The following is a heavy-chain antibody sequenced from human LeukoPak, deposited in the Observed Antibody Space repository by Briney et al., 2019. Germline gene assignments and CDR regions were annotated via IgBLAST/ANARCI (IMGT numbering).Heavy chain of an antibody. J-gene: IGHJ4*02. CDR3: AVGRDHGSGWSLGY. CDR2: ISYDGSNK. CDR1: GFTFSSYA. V-gene: IGHV3-30-3*01. D-gene: IGHD6-19*01. Sequence: GRSLRLSCAASGFTFSSYAMHWVRQAPAKGLEWVAVISYDGSNKYYADSVKGRFTISRDNSKNTLYLQMNSLRAEDTAVYYCAVGRDHGSGWSLGYWGQGTLVTVSS.